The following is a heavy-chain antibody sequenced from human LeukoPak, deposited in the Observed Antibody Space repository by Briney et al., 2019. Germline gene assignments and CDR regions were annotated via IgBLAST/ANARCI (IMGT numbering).Heavy chain of an antibody. J-gene: IGHJ5*02. CDR2: INHSGST. V-gene: IGHV4-39*07. CDR3: ATYAVATTFSRWFDP. D-gene: IGHD5-12*01. CDR1: GGSISSGGYY. Sequence: SETLSLTCTVSGGSISSGGYYWSWIRQPPGKGLEWIGEINHSGSTNYNPSLKSRVTISVDTSKKQFSLKLGSVTAADTAVYYCATYAVATTFSRWFDPWGQGTLVTVSS.